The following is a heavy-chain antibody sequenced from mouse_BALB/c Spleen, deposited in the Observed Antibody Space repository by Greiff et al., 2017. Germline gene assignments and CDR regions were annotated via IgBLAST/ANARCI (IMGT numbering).Heavy chain of an antibody. CDR2: IRSKSNNYAT. J-gene: IGHJ3*01. V-gene: IGHV10-1*02. CDR3: VRRDGYSWFAY. Sequence: EVQLQESGGGLVQPKGSLKLSCAASGFTFNTYAMNWVRQAPGKGLEWVARIRSKSNNYATYYADSVKDRFTISRDDSQSMLYLQMNNLKTEDTAMYYCVRRDGYSWFAYWGQGTLVTVSA. CDR1: GFTFNTYA. D-gene: IGHD2-3*01.